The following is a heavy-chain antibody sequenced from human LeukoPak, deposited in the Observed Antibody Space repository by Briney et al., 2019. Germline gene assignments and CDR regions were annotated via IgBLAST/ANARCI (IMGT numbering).Heavy chain of an antibody. Sequence: GASVKVSCKASGGTFSIYAVSWVRQAPAQGLEWMGRIIPIFGTANYTQKFQGSVTISTDESTSTAYMEVSSLRCEDTAVYYCAGGGDSNCFVPSGERNLVTVSS. J-gene: IGHJ5*02. V-gene: IGHV1-69*05. CDR2: IIPIFGTA. CDR1: GGTFSIYA. D-gene: IGHD3-10*01. CDR3: AGGGDSNCFVP.